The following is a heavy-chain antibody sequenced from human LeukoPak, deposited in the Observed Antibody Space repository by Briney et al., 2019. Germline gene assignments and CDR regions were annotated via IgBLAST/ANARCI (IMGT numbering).Heavy chain of an antibody. CDR3: ATNKTMLPTAGWFDP. CDR1: GTSISSGTYY. Sequence: PSETLSLTCTVSGTSISSGTYYWAWSRQSPGEGREWIGSIYNTASTYYNPSVQGRLTLSVDTAKNQIALELRSGTAAAAAMSYCATNKTMLPTAGWFDPWGQGTLVIVSS. J-gene: IGHJ5*02. D-gene: IGHD1-14*01. CDR2: IYNTAST. V-gene: IGHV4-39*01.